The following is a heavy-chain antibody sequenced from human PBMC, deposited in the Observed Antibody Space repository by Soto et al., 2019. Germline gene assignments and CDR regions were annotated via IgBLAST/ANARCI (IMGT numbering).Heavy chain of an antibody. CDR1: GGSISSSGYY. J-gene: IGHJ4*02. D-gene: IGHD3-10*01. V-gene: IGHV4-39*01. CDR3: ATYGSGGYYYFDY. Sequence: PSETLSLTCTVSGGSISSSGYYWGWTRQPPGKGLEWIGSIYHSGSTYYNPSLKSRVSISVDPSKDQFSLNLRSVAAADTAVYYCATYGSGGYYYFDYWGQGTLVTVSS. CDR2: IYHSGST.